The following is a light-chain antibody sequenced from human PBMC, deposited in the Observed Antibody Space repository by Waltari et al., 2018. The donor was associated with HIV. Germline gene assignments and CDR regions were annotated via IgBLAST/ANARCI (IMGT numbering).Light chain of an antibody. J-gene: IGLJ3*02. V-gene: IGLV2-11*01. CDR1: SSDVGTYNY. Sequence: QSALTQPRPVSGSPGQSVTISCTGTSSDVGTYNYVPWYQQHPGKAPKLMIYDVNKRPSGVPDRFSGSKSGNTASLTISGLQADDEADYYCCSYAGSYTWVFGGGTKLTVL. CDR2: DVN. CDR3: CSYAGSYTWV.